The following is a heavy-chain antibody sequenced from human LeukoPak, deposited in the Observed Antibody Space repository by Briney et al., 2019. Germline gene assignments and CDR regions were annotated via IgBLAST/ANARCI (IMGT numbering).Heavy chain of an antibody. CDR1: GFTFSTYA. CDR2: IYSGGTT. Sequence: GGSLRLSCAASGFTFSTYAVSWVRQAPGKGLEWVSIIYSGGTTYYADSVKGRFTISRDNSKNTLFLQMNSLRAEDTAVYYCATARDYSRGYYFDYWGQGTLVTVSS. D-gene: IGHD2-15*01. J-gene: IGHJ4*02. V-gene: IGHV3-53*01. CDR3: ATARDYSRGYYFDY.